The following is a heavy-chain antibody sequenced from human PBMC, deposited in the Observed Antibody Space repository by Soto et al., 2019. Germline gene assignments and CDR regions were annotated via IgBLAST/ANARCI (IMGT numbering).Heavy chain of an antibody. CDR2: IRSKANSYAT. Sequence: EVQLVESGGGLVQPGGSLKLSCAASGFTFSGSAMHWVRQASGKGLEWVGRIRSKANSYATAYAASVKGRFTISRDDSKNAAYLQMNSLKTEDTAVYYCTRPNDYGDYGVGYWGQGTLVTVSS. CDR3: TRPNDYGDYGVGY. CDR1: GFTFSGSA. J-gene: IGHJ4*02. D-gene: IGHD4-17*01. V-gene: IGHV3-73*02.